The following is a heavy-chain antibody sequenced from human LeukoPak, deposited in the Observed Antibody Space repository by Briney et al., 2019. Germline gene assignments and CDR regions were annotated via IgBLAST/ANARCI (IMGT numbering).Heavy chain of an antibody. J-gene: IGHJ5*02. Sequence: ASVKVSCKTSGYTFANYDINWVRQATGQGPEWMGWMNPNSGNIGYAQKFQGRVTITRNTSISTAYMELSSLRSEDTAVYYCARDLCGSTRGGWFDPWGQGTLVTVSS. CDR2: MNPNSGNI. D-gene: IGHD1-7*01. CDR3: ARDLCGSTRGGWFDP. V-gene: IGHV1-8*03. CDR1: GYTFANYD.